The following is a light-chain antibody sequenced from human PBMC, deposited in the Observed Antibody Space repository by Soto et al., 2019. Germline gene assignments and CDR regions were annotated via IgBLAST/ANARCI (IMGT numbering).Light chain of an antibody. CDR2: EAS. CDR1: STDFVTYNR. J-gene: IGLJ2*01. Sequence: QSALTQPPSVSGSPGQSVTISCTGTSTDFVTYNRVSWYQQPPGTAPKLIVYEASNRPSGVPDRFSGSKSGNTASLTISGLQAADEADYYCSSYTTIKTVVFGGGTKVTVL. V-gene: IGLV2-18*02. CDR3: SSYTTIKTVV.